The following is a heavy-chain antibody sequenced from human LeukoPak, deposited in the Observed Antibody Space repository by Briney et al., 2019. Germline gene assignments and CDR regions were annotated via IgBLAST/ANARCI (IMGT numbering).Heavy chain of an antibody. V-gene: IGHV1-46*01. CDR2: INPSGGST. CDR1: GHTLTSYY. D-gene: IGHD4-17*01. J-gene: IGHJ6*03. Sequence: ASVKVSCKASGHTLTSYYMHWVRQAPGQGLEWMGIINPSGGSTSYAQKFQGRVTMTRDTSTSTVYMELSSLRSEDTAVYYCARDRRDYGDYGLSSDYYYMDVWGKGTTVTVSS. CDR3: ARDRRDYGDYGLSSDYYYMDV.